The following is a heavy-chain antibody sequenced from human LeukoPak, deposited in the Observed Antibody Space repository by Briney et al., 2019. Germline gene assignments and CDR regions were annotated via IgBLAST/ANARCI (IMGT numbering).Heavy chain of an antibody. J-gene: IGHJ4*02. CDR3: ARGGDTPFDY. CDR2: INHSGST. D-gene: IGHD5-18*01. Sequence: PSETLSLTCAVYGGSFSGYYWSWIRQPPGKGLEWIGEINHSGSTIYNPSLKSRVTISVDTSKNQFSLKLSSVTAADTAVYYCARGGDTPFDYWGQGTLVTVSS. V-gene: IGHV4-34*01. CDR1: GGSFSGYY.